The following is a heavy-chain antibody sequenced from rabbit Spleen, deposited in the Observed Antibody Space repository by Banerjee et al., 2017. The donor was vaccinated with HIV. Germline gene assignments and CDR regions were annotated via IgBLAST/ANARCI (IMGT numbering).Heavy chain of an antibody. D-gene: IGHD8-1*01. CDR2: IYAITGKP. V-gene: IGHV1S45*01. J-gene: IGHJ6*01. CDR1: GVSFSVSSY. Sequence: QEQLEESGGDLVKPGASLTLTCIASGVSFSVSSYMCWVRQAPGKGLEWTACIYAITGKPGYATWAKGRFTISKTSSTTVTLQMTSLTVADTATYFCARDTGTSFSSYGMDLWGPGTLVTVS. CDR3: ARDTGTSFSSYGMDL.